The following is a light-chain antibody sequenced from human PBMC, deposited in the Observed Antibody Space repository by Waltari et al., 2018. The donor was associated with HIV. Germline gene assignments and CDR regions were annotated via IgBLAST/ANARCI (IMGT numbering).Light chain of an antibody. V-gene: IGLV2-8*01. J-gene: IGLJ2*01. CDR3: SSYAGSHNFVV. Sequence: QSALTQPPSASGSPGQSVTISCTGTSSDVGGYNYVSWYQQHPGKAPKVMIYEVSKRPSGVPDRFSGSKSGNTASLTVSGLQAEDDADYYCSSYAGSHNFVVFGGGTKLTVL. CDR2: EVS. CDR1: SSDVGGYNY.